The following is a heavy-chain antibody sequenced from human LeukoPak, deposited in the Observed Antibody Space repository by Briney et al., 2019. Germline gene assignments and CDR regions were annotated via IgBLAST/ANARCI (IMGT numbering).Heavy chain of an antibody. J-gene: IGHJ5*02. D-gene: IGHD3-16*01. V-gene: IGHV4-39*07. CDR2: IYYSGST. CDR1: GGSISSSSYY. Sequence: SETLSLTCTVSGGSISSSSYYWGWIRQPPGKGLERIGSIYYSGSTYYNPSLKSRVTISVDTSKNQFSLKLSSVTAADTAVYYCARTPQFWGSYGCWFDPWGQGTLVTVSS. CDR3: ARTPQFWGSYGCWFDP.